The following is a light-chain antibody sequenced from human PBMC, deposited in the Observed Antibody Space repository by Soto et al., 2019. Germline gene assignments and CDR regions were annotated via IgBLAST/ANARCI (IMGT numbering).Light chain of an antibody. V-gene: IGLV1-47*01. J-gene: IGLJ2*01. CDR3: AAWADSVVVV. CDR1: SSNIGSNY. Sequence: QSVLTQPPSASGTPGQRVTISCSGSSSNIGSNYVYWYQQLPGTAPKLIIYRNNQRPSGVPDRFSGSKSGTSASLAICGLRSEDEADYYCAAWADSVVVVFGGGTQLTVL. CDR2: RNN.